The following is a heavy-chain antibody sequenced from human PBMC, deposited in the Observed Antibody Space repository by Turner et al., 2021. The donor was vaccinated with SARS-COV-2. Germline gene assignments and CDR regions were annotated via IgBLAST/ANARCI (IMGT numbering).Heavy chain of an antibody. V-gene: IGHV4-39*01. CDR1: GGSISSSSYY. CDR2: IYYSGST. Sequence: QLQLQESGPGLVKPSETLSLTWTVSGGSISSSSYYWGWIRQPPGKGLEWIGSIYYSGSTYYDPSLKSRVTISVDTSKNQFSLKLSSVTAADTAVYYCATLVARQLVKAGWYFDLWGRGTLVTVSS. D-gene: IGHD6-13*01. CDR3: ATLVARQLVKAGWYFDL. J-gene: IGHJ2*01.